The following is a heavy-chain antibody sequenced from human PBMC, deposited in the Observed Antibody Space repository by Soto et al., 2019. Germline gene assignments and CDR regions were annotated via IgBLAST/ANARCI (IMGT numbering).Heavy chain of an antibody. J-gene: IGHJ6*02. Sequence: KVSCKASCYTFTSYWISWVRQLPGKGLEWMGRIDASDSYTNYSPSFQGHVTISADKSISTAYLQWSSLKASDTAMYYCARHSAVVPAVFYYGMDGCGQGTTVTVSS. V-gene: IGHV5-10-1*01. CDR3: ARHSAVVPAVFYYGMDG. CDR2: IDASDSYT. D-gene: IGHD2-2*01. CDR1: CYTFTSYW.